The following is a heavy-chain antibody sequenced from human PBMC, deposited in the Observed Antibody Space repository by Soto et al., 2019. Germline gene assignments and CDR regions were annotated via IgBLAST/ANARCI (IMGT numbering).Heavy chain of an antibody. CDR3: ASAEGGEEMYYYYGMDV. V-gene: IGHV6-1*01. CDR2: TYYRSKWYN. D-gene: IGHD3-16*01. Sequence: SQTLSLTCAISGDSVSSNSAAWNWIRQSPSRGLEWLGRTYYRSKWYNDYAVSVKSRITINPDTSKNQFSLQLNSVTPEDTAVYYCASAEGGEEMYYYYGMDVWGQGTTVTVSS. J-gene: IGHJ6*02. CDR1: GDSVSSNSAA.